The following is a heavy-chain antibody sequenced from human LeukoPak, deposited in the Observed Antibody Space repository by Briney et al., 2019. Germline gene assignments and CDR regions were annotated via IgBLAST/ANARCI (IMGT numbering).Heavy chain of an antibody. CDR3: VRGVYQFDS. CDR1: GFTFSSYA. Sequence: GRSLRLSCAASGFTFSSYAMHWVRQAPGKGLEWVAYMKQDGSEIYYVDSVKGRFTISRDNANNSLYLQMNSLRAEDTALYYCVRGVYQFDSWGQGTLVIVSS. D-gene: IGHD3-16*02. CDR2: MKQDGSEI. V-gene: IGHV3-7*01. J-gene: IGHJ4*02.